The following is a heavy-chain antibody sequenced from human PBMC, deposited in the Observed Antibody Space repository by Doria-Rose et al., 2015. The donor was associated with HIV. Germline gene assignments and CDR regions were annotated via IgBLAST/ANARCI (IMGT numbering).Heavy chain of an antibody. D-gene: IGHD6-13*01. J-gene: IGHJ4*02. CDR2: IISDDER. CDR3: ARIESSRWYRKYYFDF. Sequence: ESGPVLVKPTETLTLTCTVSGVSLSSPGMGVSWIRQPPGKALEWLANIISDDERSYKTSLESRLTISRGSSKSQVVLTMTDMDPVDTATYYCARIESSRWYRKYYFDFWGQGTLVIVSA. V-gene: IGHV2-26*01. CDR1: GVSLSSPGMG.